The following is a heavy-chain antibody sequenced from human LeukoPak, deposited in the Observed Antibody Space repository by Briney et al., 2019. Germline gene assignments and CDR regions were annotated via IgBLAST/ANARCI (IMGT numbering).Heavy chain of an antibody. Sequence: GRSLRLSCAASGFTFSSYGMHWVRQAPGKGLEWVSGISGSGENTYYADSVKGRFTISRDNSKNTMYLQMDSLRAEDTAIYYCAKVGNYYYYGMDVWGQGTTVTVSS. CDR2: ISGSGENT. CDR1: GFTFSSYG. CDR3: AKVGNYYYYGMDV. J-gene: IGHJ6*02. D-gene: IGHD1-1*01. V-gene: IGHV3-23*01.